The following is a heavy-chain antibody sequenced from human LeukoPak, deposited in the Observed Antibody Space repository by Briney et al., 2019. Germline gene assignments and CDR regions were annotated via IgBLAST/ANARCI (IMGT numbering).Heavy chain of an antibody. D-gene: IGHD6-6*01. CDR1: GGTLSSYA. Sequence: ASVKVSCKASGGTLSSYAISWVRQAPGQGLEWVGGIIPIFGTANYAQKFQGRVTITADESTSTAYMELSSLRSEDTAVYYCARGTSSSPAGYYWGQGTLVTVSS. V-gene: IGHV1-69*13. CDR3: ARGTSSSPAGYY. CDR2: IIPIFGTA. J-gene: IGHJ4*02.